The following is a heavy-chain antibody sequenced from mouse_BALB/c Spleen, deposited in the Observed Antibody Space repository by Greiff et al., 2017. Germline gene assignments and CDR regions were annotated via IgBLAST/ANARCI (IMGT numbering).Heavy chain of an antibody. V-gene: IGHV6-6*02. CDR2: IRLKSNNYAT. J-gene: IGHJ2*01. CDR3: TRDYHLDY. D-gene: IGHD5-5*01. CDR1: GFTFSNYW. Sequence: EVQGVESGGGLVQPGGSMKLSCVASGFTFSNYWMNWVRQSPEKGLEWVAEIRLKSNNYATHYAESVKGRFTISRDDSKSSVYLQMNNLRAEDTGIYYCTRDYHLDYWGQGTTLTVSS.